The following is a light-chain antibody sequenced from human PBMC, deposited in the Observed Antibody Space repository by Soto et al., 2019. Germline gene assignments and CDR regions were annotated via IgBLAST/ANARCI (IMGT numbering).Light chain of an antibody. CDR2: GAS. Sequence: EIVLTQSPGTLSLSPGERATLSCRASQSISSSYLAWYQQKPGQAPRLLIYGASSRATGMPDRFSGSGSGTDCTLTISRLEPDDFAVYYCQKYGSSPFTFGPGTKVDIK. V-gene: IGKV3-20*01. CDR1: QSISSSY. CDR3: QKYGSSPFT. J-gene: IGKJ3*01.